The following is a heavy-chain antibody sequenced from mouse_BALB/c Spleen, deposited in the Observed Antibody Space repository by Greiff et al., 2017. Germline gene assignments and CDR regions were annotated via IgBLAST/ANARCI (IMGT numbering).Heavy chain of an antibody. CDR3: ARDRYSYAMDY. CDR1: GISITTGNYR. Sequence: VQLQQSGPGLVKPSQTVSLTCTVTGISITTGNYRWSWIRQFPGNKLEWIGYIYYSGTITYNPSLTSRTTITRDTSKNQFFLEMNSLTAEDTATYYCARDRYSYAMDYWGQGTSVTVSS. CDR2: IYYSGTI. J-gene: IGHJ4*01. D-gene: IGHD2-14*01. V-gene: IGHV3-5*02.